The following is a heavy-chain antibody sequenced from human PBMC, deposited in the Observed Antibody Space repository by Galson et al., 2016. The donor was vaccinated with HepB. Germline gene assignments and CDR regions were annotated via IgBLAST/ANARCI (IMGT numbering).Heavy chain of an antibody. CDR3: AKGRGVLRFLEWLFTFDY. CDR1: GFAFSTYA. V-gene: IGHV3-23*01. D-gene: IGHD3-3*01. CDR2: ISGGDDST. J-gene: IGHJ4*02. Sequence: SLRLSCAASGFAFSTYAMNWVRQAPGKGLEWVSTISGGDDSTYYADSVKGRFTISRDNSKNTLYLQLNSLRTEDTAVYYCAKGRGVLRFLEWLFTFDYWGQGTLVTVSS.